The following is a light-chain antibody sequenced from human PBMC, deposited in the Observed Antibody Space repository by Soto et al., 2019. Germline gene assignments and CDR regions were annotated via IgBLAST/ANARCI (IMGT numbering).Light chain of an antibody. V-gene: IGKV3-20*01. CDR2: DTS. CDR3: QQYGTSEII. CDR1: QTLSNSF. Sequence: EIALTQSPGTLSLSPGERATLSCRASQTLSNSFIAWYQHKPGQAPRLLVYDTSTRATGIPDRYSGSGSGTDFTLTISRLEPEDFAVFFFQQYGTSEIIFGQGTRLEIK. J-gene: IGKJ5*01.